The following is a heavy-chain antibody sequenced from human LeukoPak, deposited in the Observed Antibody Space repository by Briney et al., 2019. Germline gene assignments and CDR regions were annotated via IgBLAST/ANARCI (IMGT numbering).Heavy chain of an antibody. CDR2: IYYSWST. CDR1: GGSISSYY. J-gene: IGHJ6*03. V-gene: IGHV4-59*08. Sequence: PSETLSLTCTVSGGSISSYYWSWIRQPPGKGLEWIGYIYYSWSTNYNPSLKSRVTISVDTSKNQFSLKLSSVTAADTAVYYCARHFAFSYYYMDVWGKGTTVTVSS. CDR3: ARHFAFSYYYMDV.